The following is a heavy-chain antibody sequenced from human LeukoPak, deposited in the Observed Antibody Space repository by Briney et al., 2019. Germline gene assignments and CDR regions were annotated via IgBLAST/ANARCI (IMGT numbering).Heavy chain of an antibody. CDR3: ARPKLHLGELSFIVDY. Sequence: ASVKVSCKASGYTFIAYHIHWLRQAPGQRLRWRGWISRNSGETNYAEAVQGTVTMSRDTSISTVYMEVSRLTSDDTAGYYCARPKLHLGELSFIVDYWGRGTLVTASS. V-gene: IGHV1-2*02. CDR2: ISRNSGET. D-gene: IGHD3-16*02. CDR1: GYTFIAYH. J-gene: IGHJ4*02.